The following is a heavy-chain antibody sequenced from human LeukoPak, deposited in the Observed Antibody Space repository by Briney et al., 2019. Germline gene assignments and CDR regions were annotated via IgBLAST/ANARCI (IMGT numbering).Heavy chain of an antibody. CDR2: IIPIFGTA. CDR3: ASSHAPVIVVVPAASANY. CDR1: GGTFSSYA. D-gene: IGHD2-2*01. Sequence: SVKVSCKASGGTFSSYAISWVRQAPGQGLEWMGGIIPIFGTANYAQKFQGRVTITADESTSTAYMELSSLRSEDTAVYYCASSHAPVIVVVPAASANYWGQGTLVTVSS. J-gene: IGHJ4*02. V-gene: IGHV1-69*13.